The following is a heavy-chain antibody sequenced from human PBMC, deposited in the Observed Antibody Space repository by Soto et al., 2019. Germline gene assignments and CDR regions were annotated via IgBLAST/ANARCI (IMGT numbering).Heavy chain of an antibody. D-gene: IGHD3-22*01. Sequence: LRLSCAASGFTFSSYWMSWVRQAPGKGLEWVANIKQDGSEKYYVDSVKGRFTISRDNAKNSLYLQMNSLRAEDTAVYYCAREANLYYYDSSGYLLSGPFDYWGQGTLVTVSS. CDR2: IKQDGSEK. CDR3: AREANLYYYDSSGYLLSGPFDY. CDR1: GFTFSSYW. V-gene: IGHV3-7*01. J-gene: IGHJ4*02.